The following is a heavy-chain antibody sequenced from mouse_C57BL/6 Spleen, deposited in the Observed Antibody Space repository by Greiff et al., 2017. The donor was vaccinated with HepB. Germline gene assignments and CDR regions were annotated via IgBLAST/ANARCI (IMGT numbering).Heavy chain of an antibody. CDR1: GFTFSNYW. CDR3: TRDCNYSLDY. V-gene: IGHV6-3*01. J-gene: IGHJ4*01. D-gene: IGHD2-1*01. Sequence: EVHLVESGGGLVQPGGSMKLSCVASGFTFSNYWMNWVRQSPEKGLEWVAQIRFKSDNSATHYAESVKGRFTISRDDSKSTVYLQLNKLRAEDTGLYYCTRDCNYSLDYWGQGTSVTVSS. CDR2: IRFKSDNSAT.